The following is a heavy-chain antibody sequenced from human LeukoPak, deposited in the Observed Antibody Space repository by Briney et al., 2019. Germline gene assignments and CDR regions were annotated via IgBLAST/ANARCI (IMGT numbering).Heavy chain of an antibody. CDR3: AGYCGGDCYGMDV. V-gene: IGHV3-7*01. CDR1: GFTFSSYW. Sequence: PGGSLRLSCAASGFTFSSYWMGWVRQAPGKGLEWLANINQDGSEKFYVDSVKGRFTISRDNAENSLYLQMNSLRAEDTAVYYCAGYCGGDCYGMDVWGQGTTVTVSS. CDR2: INQDGSEK. D-gene: IGHD2-21*01. J-gene: IGHJ6*02.